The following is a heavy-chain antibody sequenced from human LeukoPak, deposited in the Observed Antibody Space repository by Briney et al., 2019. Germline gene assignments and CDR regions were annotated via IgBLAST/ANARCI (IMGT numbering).Heavy chain of an antibody. J-gene: IGHJ4*02. CDR1: GGSISSSSYY. CDR3: ARYYYDSSGYPYFDY. CDR2: IYYSGST. Sequence: SETLSLTCTVSGGSISSSSYYWGWIRQPPGKGLEWIGSIYYSGSTYYNPSLKSRVTISVDTSKNHFSLKLSSVTAADTAVYYCARYYYDSSGYPYFDYWGQGTLVTVSS. D-gene: IGHD3-22*01. V-gene: IGHV4-39*02.